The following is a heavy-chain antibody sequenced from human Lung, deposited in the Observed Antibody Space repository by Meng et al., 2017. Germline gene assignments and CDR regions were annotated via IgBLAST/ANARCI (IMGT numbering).Heavy chain of an antibody. J-gene: IGHJ4*02. CDR3: SGHIDY. Sequence: EVQLVESGGGLVKHGGSLRLSCEGSGFTFSNAYMTWVRQVPGKRLEWVGRIKSKPDGETIDYAAPVKGRFTISRDDSKNTVYLQMNSLKTEDTAVYYCSGHIDYWGQGTLVTVFS. D-gene: IGHD5-12*01. CDR1: GFTFSNAY. CDR2: IKSKPDGETI. V-gene: IGHV3-15*01.